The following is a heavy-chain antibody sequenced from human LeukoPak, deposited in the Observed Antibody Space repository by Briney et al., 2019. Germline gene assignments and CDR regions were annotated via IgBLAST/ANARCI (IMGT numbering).Heavy chain of an antibody. CDR1: GGSFSGYY. D-gene: IGHD2-15*01. CDR3: ARENSWSPPDY. V-gene: IGHV4-34*01. J-gene: IGHJ4*02. Sequence: SETLSLTCAVYGGSFSGYYWSWIRQPPGKGLEWIGEINHSGSTNYNPSLKSRVTISVDTSKNQFSLKLSSVTAADTAVYYCARENSWSPPDYWGQGTLVTVSS. CDR2: INHSGST.